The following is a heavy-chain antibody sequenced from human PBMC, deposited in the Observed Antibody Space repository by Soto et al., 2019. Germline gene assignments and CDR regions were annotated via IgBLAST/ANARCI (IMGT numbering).Heavy chain of an antibody. CDR3: ARVGLDGYNWHYFDY. Sequence: SETLSLTCTVSGGSISSSYYWSWIRQPPGKGLEWIGYIYYSGSTNYNPSLKSRVTISVDTSKNQFSLKLSSVTAADTAVYYCARVGLDGYNWHYFDYWGQGTLVTVSS. D-gene: IGHD5-12*01. J-gene: IGHJ4*02. CDR2: IYYSGST. V-gene: IGHV4-61*01. CDR1: GGSISSSYY.